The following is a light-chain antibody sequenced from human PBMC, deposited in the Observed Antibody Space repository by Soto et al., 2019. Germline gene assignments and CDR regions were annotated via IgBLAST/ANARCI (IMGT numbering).Light chain of an antibody. J-gene: IGLJ1*01. CDR2: DVN. V-gene: IGLV2-11*01. Sequence: QSVLTQPRSVSGSPGQSVAISCTGTSSDVGGYNYVSWYQQHPGKAPKLMIYDVNKRPSGVPDRFSGSKSGNTASLTISGLQAEDEADYYCCSFAGDPYVFGTGTKLTVL. CDR1: SSDVGGYNY. CDR3: CSFAGDPYV.